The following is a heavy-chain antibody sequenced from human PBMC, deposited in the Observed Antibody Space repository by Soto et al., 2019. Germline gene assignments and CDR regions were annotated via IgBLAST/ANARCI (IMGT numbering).Heavy chain of an antibody. D-gene: IGHD2-8*01. CDR2: ISGSGGST. J-gene: IGHJ4*02. V-gene: IGHV3-23*01. Sequence: VQLLESGGGLVQPGGSLRLSCAASGFTFSSYAMSWVRQAPGKGLEWVSAISGSGGSTYYADSVKGRFTISRDNSKNTLYLQMNSLRAEDTAVYYCAKDSRGYCTNGVCYRYYFDYWGQGTLVTVSS. CDR3: AKDSRGYCTNGVCYRYYFDY. CDR1: GFTFSSYA.